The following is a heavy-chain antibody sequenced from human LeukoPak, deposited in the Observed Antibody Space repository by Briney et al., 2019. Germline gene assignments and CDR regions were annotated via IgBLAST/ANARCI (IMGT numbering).Heavy chain of an antibody. J-gene: IGHJ4*02. CDR1: GFTFDDYA. CDR2: INEHGSYT. CDR3: VRDQSLWELPH. V-gene: IGHV3-9*01. Sequence: GRSLRLSCAASGFTFDDYAMHWVRQAPGKGLEWVSRINEHGSYTTYADSVKGRFTISRDNAKNTVYLQMNSLRAEDTAVYYCVRDQSLWELPHWGQGTLVTVSS. D-gene: IGHD1-26*01.